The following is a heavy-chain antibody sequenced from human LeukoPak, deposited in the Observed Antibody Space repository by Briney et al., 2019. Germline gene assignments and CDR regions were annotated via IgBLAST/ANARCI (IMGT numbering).Heavy chain of an antibody. CDR3: ARDTYYFDSSGYYPFDY. CDR1: GESFSGYY. Sequence: PSETLSLTCAVYGESFSGYYWSWIRQPPGKGLEWIGEINHSGSTNYNPSLKSRVNISVEKSKNQFSLKLSSVTAADTAVYYCARDTYYFDSSGYYPFDYWGQGPLVTVSS. D-gene: IGHD3-22*01. J-gene: IGHJ4*02. CDR2: INHSGST. V-gene: IGHV4-34*01.